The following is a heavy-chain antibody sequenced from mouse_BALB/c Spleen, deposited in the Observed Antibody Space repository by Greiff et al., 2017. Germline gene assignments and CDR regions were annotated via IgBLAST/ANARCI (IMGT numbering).Heavy chain of an antibody. CDR1: GFTFSSYT. CDR3: AKGWFAY. J-gene: IGHJ3*01. CDR2: ISNGGGST. Sequence: EVKLMESGGGLVQPGGSLKLSCEASGFTFSSYTMSWVRQTPEKRLEWVAYISNGGGSTYYPDTVKGRFTISRDNAKNTLYLQMSSLKSEDTAMYYCAKGWFAYWGQGTLVTVSA. V-gene: IGHV5-12-2*01.